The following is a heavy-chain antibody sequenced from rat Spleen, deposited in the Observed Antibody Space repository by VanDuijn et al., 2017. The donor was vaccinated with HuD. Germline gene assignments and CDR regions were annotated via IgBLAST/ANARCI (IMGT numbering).Heavy chain of an antibody. CDR2: ISYEGSST. CDR1: GFTFSDYY. D-gene: IGHD1-9*01. Sequence: EVQLVESGGGLVQPGRSLKLSCAASGFTFSDYYMAWVRQAPKKGLEWVASISYEGSSTYYPDSVKGRFTISRDTAQNTLYLQMDSLRSEDTATYYCAKEGDYGYNRYVMDAWGQGASVTVSS. J-gene: IGHJ4*01. V-gene: IGHV5-22*01. CDR3: AKEGDYGYNRYVMDA.